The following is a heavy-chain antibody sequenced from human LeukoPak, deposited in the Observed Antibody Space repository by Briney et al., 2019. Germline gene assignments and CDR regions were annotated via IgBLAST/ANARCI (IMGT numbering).Heavy chain of an antibody. J-gene: IGHJ1*01. CDR2: TRYGGTT. Sequence: SETLSLTCSVSDDSISDYYWCWIRQPPGRGLEWIGYTRYGGTTSQNPSLKSRVTMSVDTSKNRLSLRLTSVTAADTAVYCCARGSGIHAWNHQHWGQGILVTVSS. V-gene: IGHV4-59*01. D-gene: IGHD1-1*01. CDR3: ARGSGIHAWNHQH. CDR1: DDSISDYY.